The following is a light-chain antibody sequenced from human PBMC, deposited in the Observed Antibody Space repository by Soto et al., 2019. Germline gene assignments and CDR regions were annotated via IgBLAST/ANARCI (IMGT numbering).Light chain of an antibody. CDR3: SSYTSSSTLDVV. CDR2: DVS. Sequence: QSALTQPASVSGSPGQSITISCTGTISDVGGYNYVSWYQQHPGKAPKHLIYDVSNRPSGGSNRFSGSKSGNTASLTISGLQAEDEADYYCSSYTSSSTLDVVFGGGTKLTVL. J-gene: IGLJ2*01. V-gene: IGLV2-14*01. CDR1: ISDVGGYNY.